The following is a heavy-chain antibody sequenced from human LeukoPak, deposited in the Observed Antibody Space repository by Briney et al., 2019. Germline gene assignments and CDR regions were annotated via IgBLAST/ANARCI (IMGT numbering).Heavy chain of an antibody. CDR2: IYYNSGP. CDR3: ATYSNSAPYYFYGVDV. J-gene: IGHJ6*02. Sequence: ALETLSLTCTVSGGSISNYYWRWLRQPPGKGQEWIGYIYYNSGPNYNPSLKSRATTSIDTSKNQVSLWLSSVTATDTAVYYCATYSNSAPYYFYGVDVWGQGTTVTVSS. V-gene: IGHV4-59*08. D-gene: IGHD4-11*01. CDR1: GGSISNYY.